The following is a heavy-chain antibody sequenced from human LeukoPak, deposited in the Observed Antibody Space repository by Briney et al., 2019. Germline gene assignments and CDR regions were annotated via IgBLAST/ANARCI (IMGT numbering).Heavy chain of an antibody. CDR3: ARDPGGITLLRGVLPGGWLDP. D-gene: IGHD3-10*01. J-gene: IGHJ5*02. V-gene: IGHV3-21*01. Sequence: PGGSLRLSCTASGFTFSGYSMNWIRQAPGKGLEWVSSFGTRSTSIYHAGSVKGRFTISRDNSKNTLYLQMNSLRAEDTAVYYCARDPGGITLLRGVLPGGWLDPWGQGTLVTVSS. CDR2: FGTRSTSI. CDR1: GFTFSGYS.